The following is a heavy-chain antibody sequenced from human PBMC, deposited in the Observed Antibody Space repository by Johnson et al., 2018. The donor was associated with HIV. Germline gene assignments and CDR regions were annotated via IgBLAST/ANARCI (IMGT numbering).Heavy chain of an antibody. D-gene: IGHD3-9*01. J-gene: IGHJ3*02. CDR3: ARGLDAAGDAFDI. Sequence: QVQLMESGGGVVQPGGSLRLSCAASGFTFSSYGMHWVRQAPGKGLEWVAFIRYDGSNKYYADSVKGRFTISRDNSKNTLYLQMNSLRAEDTAVYYCARGLDAAGDAFDIWGQGTMVTVSS. V-gene: IGHV3-30*02. CDR1: GFTFSSYG. CDR2: IRYDGSNK.